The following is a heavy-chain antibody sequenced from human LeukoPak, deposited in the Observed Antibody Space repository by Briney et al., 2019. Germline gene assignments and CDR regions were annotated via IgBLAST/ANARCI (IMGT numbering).Heavy chain of an antibody. Sequence: SETLSLTCTVSGASISSYYWSWIRQPPGKGLEWIGCIYYSGSTNYNPSLKSRVTISVDTSKNQFSLKLSSVTAADTAVYYCARQSWKVASSDYWGQGTLVTDSS. D-gene: IGHD3-3*02. CDR2: IYYSGST. V-gene: IGHV4-59*08. CDR3: ARQSWKVASSDY. J-gene: IGHJ4*02. CDR1: GASISSYY.